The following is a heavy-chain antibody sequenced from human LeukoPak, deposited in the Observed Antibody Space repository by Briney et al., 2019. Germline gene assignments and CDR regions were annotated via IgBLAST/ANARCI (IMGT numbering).Heavy chain of an antibody. V-gene: IGHV3-23*01. D-gene: IGHD3-3*01. CDR3: ARDERLLSFLK. Sequence: PGGSLRLSCAASGFTFSSYEMNWVRQAPGKGLEWVSGITGSGGSTYYADSVKGRFTISRGNSKNTLYLQMNSLRAEDTAIYYCARDERLLSFLKWGQGTLVTVSS. CDR2: ITGSGGST. CDR1: GFTFSSYE. J-gene: IGHJ4*02.